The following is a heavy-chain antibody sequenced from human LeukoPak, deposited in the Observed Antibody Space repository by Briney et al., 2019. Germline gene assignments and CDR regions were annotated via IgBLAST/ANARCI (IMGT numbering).Heavy chain of an antibody. D-gene: IGHD1-26*01. CDR1: GFTFSSYN. CDR2: ISYDGSNK. V-gene: IGHV3-30-3*01. CDR3: ARGGGSYQNCFDY. J-gene: IGHJ4*02. Sequence: GGSLRLSCAASGFTFSSYNMNWVRQAPGKGLEWVAVISYDGSNKYYADSVKGRFTISRDNSRNTLYLQMNSLRAGDTSVYYCARGGGSYQNCFDYWGQGTLVTVSS.